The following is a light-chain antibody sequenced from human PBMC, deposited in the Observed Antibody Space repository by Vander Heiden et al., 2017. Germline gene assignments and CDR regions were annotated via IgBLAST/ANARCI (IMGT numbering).Light chain of an antibody. Sequence: QSVLTQPPSASGTPGQRVTISCSGSSSNIGSNTVNWSQQLPGTAPKLLIYSDNQRPSGVPDRFSGSKSGTSASLAISGLQPEDEADYYCAAWDDSLNGPVFGGGTKLTVL. CDR2: SDN. J-gene: IGLJ3*02. V-gene: IGLV1-44*01. CDR3: AAWDDSLNGPV. CDR1: SSNIGSNT.